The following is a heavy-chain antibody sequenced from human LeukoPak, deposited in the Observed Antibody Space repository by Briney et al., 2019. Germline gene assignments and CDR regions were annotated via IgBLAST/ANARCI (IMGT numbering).Heavy chain of an antibody. CDR1: GFTVSNNY. D-gene: IGHD3-3*01. CDR2: ISSSSSYI. CDR3: ARDRRGEFWSGYSYYFDY. V-gene: IGHV3-21*01. J-gene: IGHJ4*02. Sequence: PGGSLRLSCAASGFTVSNNYMSWVRQAPGKGLEWVSSISSSSSYIYYADSVKGRFAISRDNAKNSVYLQMNSLRAEDTAVYYCARDRRGEFWSGYSYYFDYWGQGTLVTVSS.